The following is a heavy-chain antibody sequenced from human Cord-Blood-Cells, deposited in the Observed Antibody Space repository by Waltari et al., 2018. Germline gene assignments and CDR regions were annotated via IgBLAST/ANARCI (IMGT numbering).Heavy chain of an antibody. J-gene: IGHJ2*01. CDR1: GYTFTGYY. CDR3: AREFSICKFDL. Sequence: QVQLVQSGAEVKKPGASVKVSCKASGYTFTGYYMHWVRQAPGQGLEWMGWINPNSGGTTYAHKFEGRVTMTRDTSISTAYMELSMLRSDDTAVYYCAREFSICKFDLWGRGTLVTVSS. CDR2: INPNSGGT. V-gene: IGHV1-2*07.